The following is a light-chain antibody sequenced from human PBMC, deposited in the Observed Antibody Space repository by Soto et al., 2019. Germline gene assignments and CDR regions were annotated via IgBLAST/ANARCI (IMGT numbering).Light chain of an antibody. CDR2: TAS. Sequence: DIQMTQSPSSLSASGGDRVTITCRASQAISNYLAWYQQRPGKVPKLLIYTASTLQSGVPSRFSGSGSGTDFTLTISSLQPEDVATYYCQEYHSAPLTFGGGTKVDIK. J-gene: IGKJ4*01. CDR1: QAISNY. CDR3: QEYHSAPLT. V-gene: IGKV1-27*01.